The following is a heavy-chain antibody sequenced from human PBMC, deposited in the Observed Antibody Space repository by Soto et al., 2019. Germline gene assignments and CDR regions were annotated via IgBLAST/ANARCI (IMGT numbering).Heavy chain of an antibody. J-gene: IGHJ4*02. V-gene: IGHV4-59*01. D-gene: IGHD2-2*01. CDR3: ARGYCSSTSCYEFDY. Sequence: SETLSLTCTVSSGSISSYYWNWIRQPPGKGLEWIGSIYYSGNTNYSPSLKSRVTISVDTSKKQFSLKLTSVTAADTAMYCCARGYCSSTSCYEFDYWGQGTLVTVSS. CDR2: IYYSGNT. CDR1: SGSISSYY.